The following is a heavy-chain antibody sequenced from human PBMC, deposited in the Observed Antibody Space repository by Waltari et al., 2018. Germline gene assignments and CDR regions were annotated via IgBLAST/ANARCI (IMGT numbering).Heavy chain of an antibody. Sequence: EVQLLESGGGLVQPGGSLRLSCAASGFTFSSYAMSWVRQAPGKGLEWVSASSGSGGSTYYADSVKGRFTISRDNSKNTLYLQMNSLRAEDTAVYYCAKAIVVVPAAIPGDSWGQGTLVTVSS. CDR1: GFTFSSYA. CDR3: AKAIVVVPAAIPGDS. D-gene: IGHD2-2*01. CDR2: SSGSGGST. V-gene: IGHV3-23*01. J-gene: IGHJ5*02.